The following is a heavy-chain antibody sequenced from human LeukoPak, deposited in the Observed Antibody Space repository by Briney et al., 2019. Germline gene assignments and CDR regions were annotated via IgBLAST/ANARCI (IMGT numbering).Heavy chain of an antibody. CDR2: INSDGSRT. D-gene: IGHD6-6*01. V-gene: IGHV3-74*01. CDR3: ASIAARLGGDY. J-gene: IGHJ4*02. Sequence: GGSLRLSCAASGFTFSSYWMHWVRQAPGKGLVWVSRINSDGSRTSYADSVKGRFTTSRDNAKNTLYLQMNSLRAEDTAVYYGASIAARLGGDYWGQGTLVTVSS. CDR1: GFTFSSYW.